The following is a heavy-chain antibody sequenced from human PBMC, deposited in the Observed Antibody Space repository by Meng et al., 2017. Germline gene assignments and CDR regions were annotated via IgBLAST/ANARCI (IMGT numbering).Heavy chain of an antibody. CDR2: INPSGGST. J-gene: IGHJ4*02. CDR1: GYTFTSYY. CDR3: ARDNKKTYYYDSSLDY. D-gene: IGHD3-22*01. V-gene: IGHV1-46*01. Sequence: ASVKVSCKASGYTFTSYYMHWVRQAPGQGLEWMGIINPSGGSTSYAQKSQGRVTMTRDTSTSTVYTELSSLRSEDTAVYYCARDNKKTYYYDSSLDYWGQGTLVTVSS.